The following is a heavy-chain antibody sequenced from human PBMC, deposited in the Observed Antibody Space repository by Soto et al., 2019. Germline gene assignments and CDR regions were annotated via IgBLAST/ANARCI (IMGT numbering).Heavy chain of an antibody. Sequence: SETLSLTCTVSGGSISSYYWSWIRQPPGKGLEWIGYIYYSGSTNYNPSLKSRVTISVDTSKNQFSLKLSSVTATDTAVYYCAREGSYGYERKWFDPWGQGTLVTSPQ. CDR3: AREGSYGYERKWFDP. V-gene: IGHV4-59*01. D-gene: IGHD5-18*01. CDR1: GGSISSYY. CDR2: IYYSGST. J-gene: IGHJ5*02.